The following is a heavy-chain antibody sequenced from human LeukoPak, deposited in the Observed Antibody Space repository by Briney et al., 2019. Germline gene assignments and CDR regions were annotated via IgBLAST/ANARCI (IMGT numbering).Heavy chain of an antibody. V-gene: IGHV3-23*01. CDR2: VSGSGGST. Sequence: GGSLRLSCAVSGFTFSSYAMSWVRQAPGKGLEWVSAVSGSGGSTYYAGSVKGRFTISRDNSKNTLYLQMNSLRAEDTAVYYCAKDLEGATGVDYWGQGTLVTVSS. D-gene: IGHD1-26*01. CDR1: GFTFSSYA. CDR3: AKDLEGATGVDY. J-gene: IGHJ4*02.